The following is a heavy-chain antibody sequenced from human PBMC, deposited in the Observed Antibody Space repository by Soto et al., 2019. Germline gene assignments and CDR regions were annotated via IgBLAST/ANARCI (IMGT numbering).Heavy chain of an antibody. Sequence: QVQLVQSGAEVKTPGSSVKVSCKASGGTFSSYTISWVRQAPGQGLEWMGRIIPILGIANYAQKFQGRVTITADKSTSTAYMELSSLRSEDTAVYYCAREGVLTGREEGWFDPWGQGTLVTVSS. CDR3: AREGVLTGREEGWFDP. CDR2: IIPILGIA. D-gene: IGHD3-9*01. J-gene: IGHJ5*02. CDR1: GGTFSSYT. V-gene: IGHV1-69*08.